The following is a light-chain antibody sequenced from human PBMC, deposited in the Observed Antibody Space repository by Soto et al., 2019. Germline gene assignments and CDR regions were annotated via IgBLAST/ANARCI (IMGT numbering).Light chain of an antibody. V-gene: IGLV2-14*01. CDR3: SSYTSSSTSVI. CDR1: SGDIGGYNY. CDR2: EVT. Sequence: QSVLTQPASVSGSPGQSITISCTGTSGDIGGYNYVSWYQQHPGKAPKLLISEVTNRPSGVSNRFSGSKSGNTASLTISGLLAEDEADYYCSSYTSSSTSVIFGRGTKLTVL. J-gene: IGLJ2*01.